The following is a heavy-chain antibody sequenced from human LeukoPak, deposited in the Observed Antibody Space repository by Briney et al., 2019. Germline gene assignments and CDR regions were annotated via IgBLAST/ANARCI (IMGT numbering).Heavy chain of an antibody. CDR2: VRGSDTGT. D-gene: IGHD6-19*01. V-gene: IGHV3-23*01. CDR1: GFTFSSYA. CDR3: AKTSSGWSFDC. Sequence: GGSLRLSCAASGFTFSSYAMNWVRQAPGKGLEWVSAVRGSDTGTSYADSAKGRFTISRDNSKNTLYLQMNSLRAEDTAVYSCAKTSSGWSFDCWGQGTLVTVSS. J-gene: IGHJ4*02.